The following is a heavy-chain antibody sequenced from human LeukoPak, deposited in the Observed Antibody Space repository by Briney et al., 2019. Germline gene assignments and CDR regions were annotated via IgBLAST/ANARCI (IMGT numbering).Heavy chain of an antibody. CDR1: GFSFSTHG. Sequence: PGGSLRLSWASAGFSFSTHGMTSVRQAPGKWLNWLSTISGDGTITYYADSVRGRFTISRDNSKNTLSLQMNSLRAEDTAVYYCAKGIELWLTYFDHWGQGTLVTASS. D-gene: IGHD5-18*01. J-gene: IGHJ4*02. CDR3: AKGIELWLTYFDH. V-gene: IGHV3-23*01. CDR2: ISGDGTIT.